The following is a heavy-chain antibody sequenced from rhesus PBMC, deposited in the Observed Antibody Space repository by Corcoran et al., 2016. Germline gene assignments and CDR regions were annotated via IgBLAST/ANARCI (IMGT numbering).Heavy chain of an antibody. CDR1: GSTFRSYG. V-gene: IGHV3S5*01. J-gene: IGHJ4*01. Sequence: EVQLVESGGGLVQPGGSLRLSCAASGSTFRSYGMIWVRHAPGKGLEWVSYVSNAGGSTYAAYSVKGRFTISRDNPKNTLSLQMNSLRAEDTAVYYCAKDTGIQLQLDYWGQGVLVTVSS. CDR2: YVSNAGGST. D-gene: IGHD5-12*01. CDR3: AKDTGIQLQLDY.